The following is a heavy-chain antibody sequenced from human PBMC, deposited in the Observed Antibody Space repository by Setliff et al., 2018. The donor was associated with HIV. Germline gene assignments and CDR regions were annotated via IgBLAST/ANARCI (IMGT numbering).Heavy chain of an antibody. J-gene: IGHJ6*02. CDR2: IYSGGST. D-gene: IGHD2-15*01. V-gene: IGHV3-53*01. CDR3: ASTLLLLGIVVVVAATDYYGMDV. Sequence: PGGSLRLSCAASGFTVSSNYMSWVRQAPGKGLEWVSVIYSGGSTYYADSVKGRFTISRDNSKNTLYLQMNSLRAEDTAVYYCASTLLLLGIVVVVAATDYYGMDVWGQGTTVTVSS. CDR1: GFTVSSNY.